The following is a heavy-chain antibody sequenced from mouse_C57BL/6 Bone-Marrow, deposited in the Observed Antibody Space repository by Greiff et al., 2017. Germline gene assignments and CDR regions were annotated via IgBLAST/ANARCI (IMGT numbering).Heavy chain of an antibody. CDR3: ARFITTI. V-gene: IGHV1-82*01. Sequence: VQRVESGPELVKPGASVKISCKASGYAFSSSWMNWVKQRPGKGLEWIGRIYPGDGDTNYNGKFKGKATLTADKSSSTAYMQLSSLTSEDSAVYFCARFITTIRGQGTLVTVSA. J-gene: IGHJ3*01. D-gene: IGHD1-1*01. CDR2: IYPGDGDT. CDR1: GYAFSSSW.